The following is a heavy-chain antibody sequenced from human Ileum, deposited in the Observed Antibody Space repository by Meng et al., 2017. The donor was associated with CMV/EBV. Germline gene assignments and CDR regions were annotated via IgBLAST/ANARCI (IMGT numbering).Heavy chain of an antibody. V-gene: IGHV1-18*01. Sequence: GGSLRLSCAASGFTFSDYGMHWVRQAPGQGLEWMGWISAYNGNTNYAQKLQGRVTMTTDTSTSTAYMELRSLRSDDTAVYYCARDGTLVKAVAGDYYYYYGMDVWGQGTTVTVSS. J-gene: IGHJ6*02. CDR3: ARDGTLVKAVAGDYYYYYGMDV. CDR2: ISAYNGNT. D-gene: IGHD6-19*01. CDR1: GFTFSDYG.